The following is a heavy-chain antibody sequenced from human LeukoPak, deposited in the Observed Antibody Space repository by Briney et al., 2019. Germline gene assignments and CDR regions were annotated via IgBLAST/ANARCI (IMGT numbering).Heavy chain of an antibody. CDR2: IYYSGST. J-gene: IGHJ5*02. V-gene: IGHV4-39*01. CDR3: ARHGEYDFWSGYYGWFDP. Sequence: SETLSLTRTVSGGSISSSSYYWGWIRQPPGKGLEWIGSIYYSGSTYYNPSLKSRVTISVDTSKNQFSLKLSSVTAADTAVYYCARHGEYDFWSGYYGWFDPWGQGTLVTVSS. D-gene: IGHD3-3*01. CDR1: GGSISSSSYY.